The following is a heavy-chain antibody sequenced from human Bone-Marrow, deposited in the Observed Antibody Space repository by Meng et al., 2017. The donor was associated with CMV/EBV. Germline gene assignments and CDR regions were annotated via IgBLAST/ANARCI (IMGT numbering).Heavy chain of an antibody. J-gene: IGHJ4*02. V-gene: IGHV4-34*01. D-gene: IGHD6-13*01. Sequence: GSLRLSCAVYGGSFSGYYWSWIRQPPGKGLEWIGEINHSGSTNYNPSLKSRVTISVDTSKNQFSLKLSSVTAADTAVYYCARGGQLANYWGQGTLVNVSS. CDR3: ARGGQLANY. CDR1: GGSFSGYY. CDR2: INHSGST.